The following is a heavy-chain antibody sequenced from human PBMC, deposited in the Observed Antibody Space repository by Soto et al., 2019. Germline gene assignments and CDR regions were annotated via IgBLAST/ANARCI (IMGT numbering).Heavy chain of an antibody. V-gene: IGHV4-31*09. Sequence: PSETLCLTYTVSGASISTGGYYWNWIRQHPGKGLECIGYIYYSGTTHYIPSLKNRLTMSLDKSKNQFSLDLTSVTAADTALYYCVRERTIFGVAPGGGVDVWGQGTTVTV. D-gene: IGHD3-3*01. CDR2: IYYSGTT. CDR1: GASISTGGYY. J-gene: IGHJ6*02. CDR3: VRERTIFGVAPGGGVDV.